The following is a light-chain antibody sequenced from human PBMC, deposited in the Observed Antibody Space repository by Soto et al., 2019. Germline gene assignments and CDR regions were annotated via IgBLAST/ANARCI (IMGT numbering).Light chain of an antibody. J-gene: IGKJ1*01. CDR1: QSMNDW. CDR3: LRYNAFSQT. CDR2: DAS. V-gene: IGKV1-5*01. Sequence: DIQMTQSPSTLSSSVGDRVTITCRASQSMNDWLAWYQQKPGKAPKVLIYDASSLQSGVPSRFSESGAGTEFTLTIDSLQPDDVATHYCLRYNAFSQTFGQGTQVEI.